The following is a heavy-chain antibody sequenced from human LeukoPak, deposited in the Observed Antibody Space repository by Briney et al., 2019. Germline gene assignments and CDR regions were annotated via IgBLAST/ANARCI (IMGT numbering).Heavy chain of an antibody. D-gene: IGHD2-2*01. Sequence: GGSLRLSCAASGFSVSGHYMSWVRQAPGKGLEWVSVLYSGGDTYYADSVKGRFTISRDNSKNTLYLQMNSLRAEDTAVYYCAKEEFVVVPAVPRDWGQGTLVTVSS. J-gene: IGHJ4*02. V-gene: IGHV3-66*01. CDR3: AKEEFVVVPAVPRD. CDR1: GFSVSGHY. CDR2: LYSGGDT.